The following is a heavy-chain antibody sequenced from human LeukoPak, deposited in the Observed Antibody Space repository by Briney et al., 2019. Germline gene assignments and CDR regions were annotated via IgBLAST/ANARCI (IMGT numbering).Heavy chain of an antibody. V-gene: IGHV3-48*03. D-gene: IGHD2-2*01. Sequence: GGSLRLSCAASGFTFSSYEMNWVRQAPGKGLEWVSYISSSGTTIYYADSVKGRFTTSRDNAKNSLYLQMNSLRAEDTAVYYCARRYCSSTSCLIDYWGQGTLVTVSS. CDR2: ISSSGTTI. J-gene: IGHJ4*02. CDR3: ARRYCSSTSCLIDY. CDR1: GFTFSSYE.